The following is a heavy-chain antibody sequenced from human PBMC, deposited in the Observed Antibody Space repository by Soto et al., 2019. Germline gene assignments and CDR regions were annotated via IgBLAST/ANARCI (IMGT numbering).Heavy chain of an antibody. V-gene: IGHV4-4*07. D-gene: IGHD3-16*01. Sequence: PSETLSLTCAVSGGSMRSYFWSWIRQPAGKGLEWIGRIYSSGSTSYNPSLKSRVTMSVDTSKNQVSLRLNSMTAADTAVYYCARGLSAFDPWGQGTLVTV. CDR1: GGSMRSYF. CDR2: IYSSGST. J-gene: IGHJ5*02. CDR3: ARGLSAFDP.